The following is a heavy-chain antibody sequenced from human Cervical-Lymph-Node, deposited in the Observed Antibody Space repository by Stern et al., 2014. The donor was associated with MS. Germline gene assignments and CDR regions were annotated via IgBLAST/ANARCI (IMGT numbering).Heavy chain of an antibody. CDR2: IYPDDSDI. D-gene: IGHD1-1*01. V-gene: IGHV5-51*03. Sequence: EVQLLESGAEVKKPGESLKISCKGSGYTFTNNWIAWVRQMPGKGLEWMGIIYPDDSDISYSPSLQGQVTISADKSISTAYLQWSSLKAADSAVYYCAKPPPRRKWDDPNYGMDVWGQGTTVTVSS. J-gene: IGHJ6*02. CDR1: GYTFTNNW. CDR3: AKPPPRRKWDDPNYGMDV.